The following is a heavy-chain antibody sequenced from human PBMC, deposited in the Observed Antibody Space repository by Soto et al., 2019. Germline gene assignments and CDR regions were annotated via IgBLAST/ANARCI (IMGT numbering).Heavy chain of an antibody. V-gene: IGHV3-30*03. Sequence: GGSLRLSCAASGFTFSSYGMHWVRQAPGKGLEWVAVISYDGSNKYYADSVKGRFTISRDNSKNTLYLQMNSLRAEDTAVYYCARLPITYYYYMDVWGKGTTVTVSS. CDR2: ISYDGSNK. CDR3: ARLPITYYYYMDV. J-gene: IGHJ6*03. D-gene: IGHD3-10*01. CDR1: GFTFSSYG.